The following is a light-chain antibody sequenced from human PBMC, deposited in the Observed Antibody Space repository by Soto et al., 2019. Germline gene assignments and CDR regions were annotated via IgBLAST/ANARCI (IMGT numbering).Light chain of an antibody. CDR2: AAS. V-gene: IGKV1-27*01. CDR1: QGIAPY. Sequence: DVQMTQSPSSLSASVGARVTITCRASQGIAPYLAWFQQKPGKVPKLLIYAASTLQSGVPSGFSGSGSGTGFSLTISSRQPEDVATYFCQKYKSAPLTFGGGTKVEIK. CDR3: QKYKSAPLT. J-gene: IGKJ4*01.